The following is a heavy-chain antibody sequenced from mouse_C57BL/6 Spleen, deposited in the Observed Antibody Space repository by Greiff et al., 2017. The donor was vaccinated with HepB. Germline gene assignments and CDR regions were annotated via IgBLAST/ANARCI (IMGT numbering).Heavy chain of an antibody. D-gene: IGHD1-1*01. Sequence: QVQLQQPGAELVRPGTSVKLSCKASGYTFTSYWMHWVKQRPGQGLEWIGVIDPSDSYTKYNQKFKGKATLTVDTSSSTAYMQLSSLTSEDSAVYDCARSRYYYGSSYDWYFDVWGTGTTVTVSS. V-gene: IGHV1-59*01. CDR1: GYTFTSYW. CDR2: IDPSDSYT. J-gene: IGHJ1*03. CDR3: ARSRYYYGSSYDWYFDV.